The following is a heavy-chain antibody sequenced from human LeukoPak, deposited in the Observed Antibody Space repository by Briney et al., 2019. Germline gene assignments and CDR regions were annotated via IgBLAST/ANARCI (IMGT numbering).Heavy chain of an antibody. J-gene: IGHJ4*02. D-gene: IGHD3-3*01. V-gene: IGHV1-46*01. Sequence: ASVKVSCKASGYTLTSYYMHWVRQAPGQGLEWMGVINPSGGPATYAQKFQGRVTLTRDTSTTTVYMEVNSLRSDDTAVYYCAREAIFGVVREYYFDLWGQGTLVTVS. CDR2: INPSGGPA. CDR1: GYTLTSYY. CDR3: AREAIFGVVREYYFDL.